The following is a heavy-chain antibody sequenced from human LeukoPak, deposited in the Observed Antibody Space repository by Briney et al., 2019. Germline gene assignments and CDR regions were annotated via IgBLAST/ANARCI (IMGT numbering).Heavy chain of an antibody. J-gene: IGHJ4*02. CDR1: GFIFRSYA. D-gene: IGHD3-3*01. V-gene: IGHV3-23*01. CDR2: ISGSGSSI. Sequence: GGSLRLSCAASGFIFRSYAMSWVRQAPGMGLESVSAISGSGSSIYYADSVKGRFTISRDNSKNTVYLQMNSLRAEDTAVYDCARWGDDFWSTKTEDYWGQGTLVTVSS. CDR3: ARWGDDFWSTKTEDY.